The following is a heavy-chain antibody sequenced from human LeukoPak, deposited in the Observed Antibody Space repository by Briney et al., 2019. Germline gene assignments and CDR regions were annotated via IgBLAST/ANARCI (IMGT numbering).Heavy chain of an antibody. CDR1: GYSISSGYY. CDR3: ARARESYYLNWFDP. J-gene: IGHJ5*02. CDR2: IYHSGST. D-gene: IGHD1-26*01. V-gene: IGHV4-38-2*02. Sequence: SETLSLTCTVSGYSISSGYYWGWIRQPPGKGLEWIGSIYHSGSTYYNPSLKSRVTISVDTSKNQFSLKLSSVTAADTAVYYCARARESYYLNWFDPWGQGTLVTVSS.